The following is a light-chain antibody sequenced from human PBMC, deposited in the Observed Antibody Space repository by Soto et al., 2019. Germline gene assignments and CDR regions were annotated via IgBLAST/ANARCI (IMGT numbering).Light chain of an antibody. CDR2: GAS. V-gene: IGKV3D-15*01. J-gene: IGKJ1*01. CDR1: QSVSSN. CDR3: QQYTNWRT. Sequence: EIVMTQSPATLSVSPGERATLSCRASQSVSSNLAWYQQKPGQAPRLLIYGASSRATGIPDRFSGSGSGTEFTLTISSLQSEDFVLYYCQQYTNWRTFGQGTKVDIK.